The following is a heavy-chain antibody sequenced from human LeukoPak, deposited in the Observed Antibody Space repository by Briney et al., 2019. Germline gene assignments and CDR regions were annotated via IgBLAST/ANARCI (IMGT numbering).Heavy chain of an antibody. Sequence: GGSLRLSCAASGFTFDDYAMHWVRQAPGKGLEWVSLISGDGGSTYYADSVKGRFTISRDNSKNSLYLQMNSLRTEDTALYYCAKDMRYFPLVGMDVRGQGTTVTVSS. CDR1: GFTFDDYA. CDR3: AKDMRYFPLVGMDV. V-gene: IGHV3-43*02. D-gene: IGHD1-1*01. CDR2: ISGDGGST. J-gene: IGHJ6*02.